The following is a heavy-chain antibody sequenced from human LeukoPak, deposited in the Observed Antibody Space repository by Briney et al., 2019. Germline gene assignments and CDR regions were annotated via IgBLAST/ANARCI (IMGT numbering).Heavy chain of an antibody. J-gene: IGHJ5*02. CDR1: GGSITSYY. V-gene: IGHV4-59*08. D-gene: IGHD2-2*01. Sequence: PSETLSLTCTVSGGSITSYYWSWIRQPPGKGLEWIGDIYFSGITNYNPSLKSRITISVGTSKNQFSLNLSSVTAADTAVYYCARHLGFCSSTSCSTSRFDPWGQGTLVTVSS. CDR2: IYFSGIT. CDR3: ARHLGFCSSTSCSTSRFDP.